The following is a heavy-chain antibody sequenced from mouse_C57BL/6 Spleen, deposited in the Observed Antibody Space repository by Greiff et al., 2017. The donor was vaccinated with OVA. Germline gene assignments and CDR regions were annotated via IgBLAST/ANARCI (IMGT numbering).Heavy chain of an antibody. CDR2: IRLKSDNYAT. J-gene: IGHJ2*01. Sequence: EVMLVESGGGLVQPGGSMKLSCVASGFTFSNYWMNWVRQSPEKGLEWVAQIRLKSDNYATHYAESVKGRFTISRDDSKSSVYLQMNNLRAEDTGIYYCTGGSSWYYFDYWGQGTTLTVSS. CDR3: TGGSSWYYFDY. CDR1: GFTFSNYW. V-gene: IGHV6-3*01. D-gene: IGHD1-1*01.